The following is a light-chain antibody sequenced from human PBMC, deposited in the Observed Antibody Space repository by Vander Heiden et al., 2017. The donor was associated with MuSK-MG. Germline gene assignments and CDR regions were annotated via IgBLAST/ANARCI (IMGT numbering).Light chain of an antibody. CDR3: QQDGNSPYT. CDR1: QSVSSNY. CDR2: GAL. V-gene: IGKV3-20*01. Sequence: EIVLTQSPGTLSLSPGERATLSCRASQSVSSNYLAWYQQKPGQAPRLLIYGALSRATGIPDRFSGSGSGTDFTLTISRLEPEDFAVYYCQQDGNSPYTFGPGAKLEIK. J-gene: IGKJ2*01.